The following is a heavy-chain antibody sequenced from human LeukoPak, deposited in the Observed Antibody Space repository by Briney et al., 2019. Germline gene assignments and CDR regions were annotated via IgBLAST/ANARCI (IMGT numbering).Heavy chain of an antibody. CDR3: ARDQESSGWSTAFDY. CDR1: GFTFSNYG. J-gene: IGHJ4*02. CDR2: ISGSGGTT. Sequence: GGSLRLSCAASGFTFSNYGMSWVRQAPEKGLEWVSTISGSGGTTDYADSVKGRFTISRDNSKNTLYLQMNSLRAEDTAVYYCARDQESSGWSTAFDYWGQGTLVTVSS. D-gene: IGHD6-19*01. V-gene: IGHV3-23*01.